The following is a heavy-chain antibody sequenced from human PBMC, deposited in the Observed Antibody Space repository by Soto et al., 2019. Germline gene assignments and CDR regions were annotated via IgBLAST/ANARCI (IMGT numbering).Heavy chain of an antibody. CDR1: GFTFSSYA. D-gene: IGHD4-17*01. V-gene: IGHV3-23*01. Sequence: EVQLLESGGALVRPGGSLRLSCAASGFTFSSYAMSWVRQAPGKGLEWVSTLSGSGGSTYYADSVKGRFTISRDNTRNTLYLQMDSLTADDTAVYYCARALTVTSGGWFAPWGEGTMVTVSS. J-gene: IGHJ5*02. CDR3: ARALTVTSGGWFAP. CDR2: LSGSGGST.